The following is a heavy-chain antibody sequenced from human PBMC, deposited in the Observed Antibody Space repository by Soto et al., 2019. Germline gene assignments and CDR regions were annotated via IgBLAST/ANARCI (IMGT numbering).Heavy chain of an antibody. CDR2: IYPGDSDT. CDR3: ARSWNSYSSNYFRRMDV. J-gene: IGHJ6*02. V-gene: IGHV5-51*01. D-gene: IGHD5-18*01. CDR1: GYSFTTDW. Sequence: RGESLKISCNASGYSFTTDWIGWVRQMPGKGLEWMGIIYPGDSDTRYSPSFQGQVTISADKSISTAYLQWSSLKASDTAMYYCARSWNSYSSNYFRRMDVWGQGTRVTVSS.